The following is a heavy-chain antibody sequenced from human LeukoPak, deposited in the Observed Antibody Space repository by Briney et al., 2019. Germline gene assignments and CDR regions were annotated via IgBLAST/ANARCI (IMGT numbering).Heavy chain of an antibody. CDR1: GFPSSSYG. Sequence: GSLMLSCVASGFPSSSYGMRWVRRAPGKGVEWVSAINCSGVSTYYADSVKGRFTISRDNSKNTLYLQMHSLRAEDTAVYYCAKDTGSGYDYFSYYFDYGGQGTLVTVSA. D-gene: IGHD5-12*01. CDR3: AKDTGSGYDYFSYYFDY. J-gene: IGHJ4*02. CDR2: INCSGVST. V-gene: IGHV3-23*01.